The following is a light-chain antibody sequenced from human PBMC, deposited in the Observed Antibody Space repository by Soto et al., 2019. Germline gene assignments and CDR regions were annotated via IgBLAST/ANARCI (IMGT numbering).Light chain of an antibody. Sequence: EIVMTQSPATLSVSPWERSTLXXRASQSVSSNLAWYQQKPGQAPRXIIVGASIRVTGIPARFSGSGAGTDFTLTISSLEPEDFAVYYCQQRDNWPQDFGQGTRLEIK. J-gene: IGKJ5*01. CDR1: QSVSSN. V-gene: IGKV3-11*01. CDR3: QQRDNWPQD. CDR2: GAS.